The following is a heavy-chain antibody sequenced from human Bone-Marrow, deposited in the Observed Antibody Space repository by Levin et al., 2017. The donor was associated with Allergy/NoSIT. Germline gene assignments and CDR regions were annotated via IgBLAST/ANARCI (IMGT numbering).Heavy chain of an antibody. V-gene: IGHV3-11*05. J-gene: IGHJ4*02. CDR2: ISHTSSHT. CDR3: ARGHTLPSYSDS. Sequence: PGGSLRLSCAASGFTFSDSYMTWIRQAPGKGLEWVSYISHTSSHTDYADSVKGRFTISRDNTKNSLYLQMNSLRAEDTAVYFCARGHTLPSYSDSRGQGTQVTVSS. D-gene: IGHD1-26*01. CDR1: GFTFSDSY.